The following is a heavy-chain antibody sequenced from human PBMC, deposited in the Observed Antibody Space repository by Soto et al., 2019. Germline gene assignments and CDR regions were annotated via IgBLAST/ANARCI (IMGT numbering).Heavy chain of an antibody. D-gene: IGHD3-3*01. Sequence: SETLSLTCTVSGGSISSSRCHWGWIRQPPGKGLEWIGYFYYSGSTNYNPSLKSRVTISVDTSKNQFSLKLSSVTAADTAVYYCARGGWRHIDYWGQGTLVTVS. J-gene: IGHJ4*02. CDR2: FYYSGST. CDR1: GGSISSSRCH. V-gene: IGHV4-61*05. CDR3: ARGGWRHIDY.